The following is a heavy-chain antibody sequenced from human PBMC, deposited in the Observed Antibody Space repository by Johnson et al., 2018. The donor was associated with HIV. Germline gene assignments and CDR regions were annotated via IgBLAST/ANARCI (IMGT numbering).Heavy chain of an antibody. CDR1: GFTFNPYG. CDR2: ISYDGSNK. Sequence: QVQLVESGGGVVQPGRSLRLSCAASGFTFNPYGIHWVRRAPGKGLEWGALISYDGSNKYYAESVKGRFTISRDNSKNTLYLQMNSLRVEDTAVYYCAKDVRGRDSSSWLLDIWGQGTMVTVSS. V-gene: IGHV3-33*06. J-gene: IGHJ3*02. CDR3: AKDVRGRDSSSWLLDI. D-gene: IGHD6-13*01.